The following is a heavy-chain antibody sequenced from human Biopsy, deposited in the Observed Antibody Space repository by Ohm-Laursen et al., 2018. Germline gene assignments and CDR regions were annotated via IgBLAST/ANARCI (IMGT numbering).Heavy chain of an antibody. D-gene: IGHD2-15*01. J-gene: IGHJ1*01. Sequence: ASVKVSCKASGYTFTGQYLHWVRQVPGQGLEWMGWINPHSGTTKFAQDFQGRVAMTRDTSITTAYMELRRLRSDDTAVYYCAKGQDLRGGAEYFQHWGQGALVAVSS. CDR1: GYTFTGQY. CDR3: AKGQDLRGGAEYFQH. V-gene: IGHV1-2*02. CDR2: INPHSGTT.